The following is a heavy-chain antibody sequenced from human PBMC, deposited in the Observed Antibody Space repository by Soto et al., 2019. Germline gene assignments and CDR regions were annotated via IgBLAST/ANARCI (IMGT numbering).Heavy chain of an antibody. V-gene: IGHV3-30-3*01. Sequence: QVQLVESGGGVVQPGRSLRLSCAASGFTFSSYAMHWVRQAPGKGLEWVAVISYDGSNKYYADSVKGRFTISRDNSKNTLYLQMNSLRAEDTAVYYCARDRVSSGLDAFDIWGQGTMVTVSS. CDR3: ARDRVSSGLDAFDI. CDR1: GFTFSSYA. J-gene: IGHJ3*02. D-gene: IGHD6-19*01. CDR2: ISYDGSNK.